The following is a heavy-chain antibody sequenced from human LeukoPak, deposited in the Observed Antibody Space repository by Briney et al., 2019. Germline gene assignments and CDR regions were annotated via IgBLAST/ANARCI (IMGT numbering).Heavy chain of an antibody. CDR1: GGSISSRLYY. CDR3: ARGPNTSGNYRAFDI. D-gene: IGHD6-19*01. J-gene: IGHJ3*02. Sequence: SETLSLTCTVSGGSISSRLYYWAWIRQPPGKGLEWIGSIYYNGDTYYNPSLKSRVTISFDTSESQVSLHLSSVTAADTAIYYCARGPNTSGNYRAFDIWGQGTMVIVSS. CDR2: IYYNGDT. V-gene: IGHV4-39*07.